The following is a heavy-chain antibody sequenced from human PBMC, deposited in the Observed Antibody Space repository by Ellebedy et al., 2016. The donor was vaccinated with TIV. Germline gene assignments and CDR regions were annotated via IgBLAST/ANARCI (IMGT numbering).Heavy chain of an antibody. CDR1: GFTFSSFA. V-gene: IGHV3-23*01. CDR2: ISGGGDST. J-gene: IGHJ5*02. D-gene: IGHD6-19*01. Sequence: GGSLRLSCAVSGFTFSSFAMNWLRQVPGKGLEWVSGISGGGDSTNYADSVKGRFTIPRDNSKNTLYLQMDSLRAEDTALYYCAKDRGSGWYENWFDPWGQGTLVIVSS. CDR3: AKDRGSGWYENWFDP.